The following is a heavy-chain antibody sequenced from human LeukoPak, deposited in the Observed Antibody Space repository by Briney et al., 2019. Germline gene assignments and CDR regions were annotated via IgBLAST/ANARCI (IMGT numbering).Heavy chain of an antibody. CDR2: IYYSRST. D-gene: IGHD4-17*01. CDR3: ARGYGHFDY. V-gene: IGHV4-59*01. CDR1: GGSISSYY. Sequence: PSETLSLTCTLSGGSISSYYWSWIRQPPEKGLEWIGYIYYSRSTNYNPSLKSRVTISVDTSKNQFSLKLSSVTAADTAVYYCARGYGHFDYWGQGALVTVSA. J-gene: IGHJ4*02.